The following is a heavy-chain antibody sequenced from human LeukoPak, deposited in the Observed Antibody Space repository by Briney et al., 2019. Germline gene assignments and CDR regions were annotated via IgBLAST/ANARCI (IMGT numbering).Heavy chain of an antibody. V-gene: IGHV1-18*01. CDR1: RYTFTSYV. CDR2: ISAYNGNT. D-gene: IGHD5-12*01. CDR3: ARDRVGYSGYDLEVDY. Sequence: AASVKVSCKASRYTFTSYVISWVRQAPGQGLEWMGWISAYNGNTNYAQKLQGRVTMTTDTSTSTAYMELRSLRSDDTAVYYCARDRVGYSGYDLEVDYWGQGTLVTVSS. J-gene: IGHJ4*02.